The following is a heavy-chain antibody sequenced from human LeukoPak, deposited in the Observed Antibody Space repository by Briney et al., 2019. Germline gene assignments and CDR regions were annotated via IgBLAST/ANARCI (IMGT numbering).Heavy chain of an antibody. CDR2: IYSGGST. CDR3: ARDHYSSSRYGY. D-gene: IGHD6-13*01. V-gene: IGHV3-53*01. CDR1: GFTVSSNY. Sequence: PGGSLRLSCAASGFTVSSNYMSWVRQAPGKGLEWVSVIYSGGSTYYADSVKGRFTISRDNSKNTLYLQMNSLRAEDTAVYYCARDHYSSSRYGYWGQGTLVTVSS. J-gene: IGHJ4*02.